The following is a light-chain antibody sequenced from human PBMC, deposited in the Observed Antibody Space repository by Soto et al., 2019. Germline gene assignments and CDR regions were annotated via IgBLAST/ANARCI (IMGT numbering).Light chain of an antibody. Sequence: EIVMTQSPATLSVSPGERATLSCRASQSVSSNLAWYQQKLGQAPRLLIYGASTRATGIPARFSGSGSGTEFTLTISSLPSEDFAVYYWQQYNNWPLTFGGGTKVEIK. CDR3: QQYNNWPLT. CDR2: GAS. V-gene: IGKV3-15*01. J-gene: IGKJ4*01. CDR1: QSVSSN.